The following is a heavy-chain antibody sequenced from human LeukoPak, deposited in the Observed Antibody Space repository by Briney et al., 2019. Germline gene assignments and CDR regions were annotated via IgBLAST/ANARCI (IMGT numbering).Heavy chain of an antibody. CDR1: GGSFSGYY. Sequence: PSETLSLTCAVYGGSFSGYYWSWIRQPPGKGLGWIGEINHSGSTNYNPSLKSRVTISVDTSKNQFSLKLSSVTAADTAVYYCASVVWPWGQGTLVTVSS. J-gene: IGHJ4*02. D-gene: IGHD2-15*01. CDR2: INHSGST. CDR3: ASVVWP. V-gene: IGHV4-34*01.